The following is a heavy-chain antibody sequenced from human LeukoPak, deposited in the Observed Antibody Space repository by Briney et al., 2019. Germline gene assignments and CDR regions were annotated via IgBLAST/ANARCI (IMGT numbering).Heavy chain of an antibody. CDR2: IKQDGSEK. V-gene: IGHV3-7*04. CDR3: ARGITVILGVFSLDY. Sequence: PGGSLRLSCAASGFTFSSYWMTWVRQAPGKGLEWVANIKQDGSEKYYVDSVKGRFTISRDSAENSLYLQMNSLRAEDTAVYYCARGITVILGVFSLDYWGQGTLVTVSS. D-gene: IGHD3-10*01. J-gene: IGHJ4*02. CDR1: GFTFSSYW.